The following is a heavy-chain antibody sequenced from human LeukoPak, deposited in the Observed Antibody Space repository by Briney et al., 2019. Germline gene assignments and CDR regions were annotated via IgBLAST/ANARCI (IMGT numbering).Heavy chain of an antibody. V-gene: IGHV4-30-2*01. CDR2: IYHSGST. Sequence: GGYSWSWIRQPPGKGLEWIGYIYHSGSTYYNPSHKSRVTISVNRSKNQFSLKLSSVTAADTAVYYCARGTFGVSNFDYWGQGTLVTVSS. D-gene: IGHD3-3*01. CDR1: GGYS. J-gene: IGHJ4*02. CDR3: ARGTFGVSNFDY.